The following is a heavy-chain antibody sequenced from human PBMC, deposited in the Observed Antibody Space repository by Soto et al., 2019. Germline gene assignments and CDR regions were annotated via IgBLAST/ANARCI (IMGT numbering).Heavy chain of an antibody. V-gene: IGHV1-69*01. D-gene: IGHD5-12*01. Sequence: YAQKFQGRVTITADESTSTAYMELTSLRSEDTAVYYCARGKDRLQLGGNCYYAIDVWGQGTTVTVSS. CDR3: ARGKDRLQLGGNCYYAIDV. J-gene: IGHJ6*02.